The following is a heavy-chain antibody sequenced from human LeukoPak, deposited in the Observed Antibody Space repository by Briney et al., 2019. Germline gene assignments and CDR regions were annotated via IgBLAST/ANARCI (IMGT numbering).Heavy chain of an antibody. CDR2: ISAYNGNT. Sequence: ASVKVSCKASGYTFTSYGISWVRQAPGQGLEWMGWISAYNGNTNYAQKLQGRVTMTTDTSTSTAYMELRSLRSDDPAVYYCAREGPNAYYDFWSGYYHYYYYMDVWGKGTTVTVSS. D-gene: IGHD3-3*01. J-gene: IGHJ6*03. CDR1: GYTFTSYG. V-gene: IGHV1-18*01. CDR3: AREGPNAYYDFWSGYYHYYYYMDV.